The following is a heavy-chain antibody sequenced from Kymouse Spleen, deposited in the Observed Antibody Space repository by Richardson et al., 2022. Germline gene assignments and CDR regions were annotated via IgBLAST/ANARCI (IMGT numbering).Heavy chain of an antibody. CDR1: GGSFSGYY. CDR3: ARESSSSAFDY. CDR2: INHSGST. D-gene: IGHD6-6*01. Sequence: QVQLQQWGAGLLKPSETLSLTCAVYGGSFSGYYWSWIRQPPGKGLEWIGEINHSGSTNYNPSLKSRVTISVDTSKNQFSLKLSSVTAADTAVYYCARESSSSAFDYWGQGTLVTVSS. V-gene: IGHV4-34*01. J-gene: IGHJ4*02.